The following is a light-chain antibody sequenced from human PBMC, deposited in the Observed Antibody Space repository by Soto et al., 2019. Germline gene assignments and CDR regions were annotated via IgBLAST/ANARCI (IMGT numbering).Light chain of an antibody. CDR3: QQRSDWPLT. V-gene: IGKV3-11*01. Sequence: EIVLTQSPATLSLSPGERATLSCRASQSVSNSLAWYQQKPGQAPRLLIYDASNRATGIPARFSGSGSGTDFTLTISSLEPEDFAVYYCQQRSDWPLTFGGGTKVEIK. CDR1: QSVSNS. CDR2: DAS. J-gene: IGKJ4*01.